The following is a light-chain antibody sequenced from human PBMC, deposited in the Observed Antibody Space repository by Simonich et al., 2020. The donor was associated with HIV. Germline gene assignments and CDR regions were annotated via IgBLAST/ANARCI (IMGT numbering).Light chain of an antibody. CDR1: SSNIGAGYD. CDR2: ANN. CDR3: QSYDNSLSEWV. Sequence: QSVLTQPPSVSGAPGQRVTISCTGSSSNIGAGYDVHWYQQLPGTAPKLLIYANNKRPSAVPDRFSGSKSGTSASLAITGLQAEDEADYYCQSYDNSLSEWVLGGGTKLTVL. J-gene: IGLJ3*02. V-gene: IGLV1-40*01.